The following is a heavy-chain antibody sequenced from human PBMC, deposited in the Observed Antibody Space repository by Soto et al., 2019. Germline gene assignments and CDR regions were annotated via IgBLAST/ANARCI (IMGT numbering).Heavy chain of an antibody. CDR2: IITIFNTA. J-gene: IGHJ6*02. CDR3: ATSRCTNGVCYSLSPGLDV. Sequence: GXSXKVSFKASGGTXTSDAIRLVRQAPGHGLEWMGGIITIFNTANYAQMFHGRVTITADESTSTAYIELSSLRSEDTAVHYCATSRCTNGVCYSLSPGLDVWGPGTTGTVSS. V-gene: IGHV1-69*13. D-gene: IGHD2-8*01. CDR1: GGTXTSDA.